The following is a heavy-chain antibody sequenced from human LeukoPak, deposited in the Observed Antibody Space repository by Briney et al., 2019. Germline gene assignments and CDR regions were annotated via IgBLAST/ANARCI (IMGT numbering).Heavy chain of an antibody. Sequence: PSETLSLTCTVSGGSISSSSYYWGWIRQPPGKGLEWIGSIYYSGSTYYNPSLKSRVTISVDTSKNQFSLKLSSVTAADTAVYYCASEYGTITMVGGVINYWGQGTLVTVSS. CDR1: GGSISSSSYY. D-gene: IGHD3-10*01. CDR2: IYYSGST. J-gene: IGHJ4*02. V-gene: IGHV4-39*01. CDR3: ASEYGTITMVGGVINY.